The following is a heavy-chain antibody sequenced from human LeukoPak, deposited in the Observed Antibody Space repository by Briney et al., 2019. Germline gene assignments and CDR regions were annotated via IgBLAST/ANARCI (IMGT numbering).Heavy chain of an antibody. J-gene: IGHJ1*01. V-gene: IGHV4-34*01. CDR3: ASQSSPRF. D-gene: IGHD6-13*01. CDR2: INHSGST. CDR1: GGSFSNYY. Sequence: ASETLSLTCAVYGGSFSNYYWSWIRQPPGKGLEWIGEINHSGSTSYNPSLKSRVTISIDTSKNQFSLKLTSVTAADTAVYYCASQSSPRFWGQGTLVTVSS.